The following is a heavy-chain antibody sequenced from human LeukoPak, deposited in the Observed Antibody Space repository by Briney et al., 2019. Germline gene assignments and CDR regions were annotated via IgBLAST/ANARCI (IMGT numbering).Heavy chain of an antibody. CDR3: AKHISYDSSGYYSHAFDI. CDR2: ISGSGGST. Sequence: GGSLRLSCAASGFTFSSYAMSWVRQAPGKGLEWVSAISGSGGSTYYADSVKGRFTISRDNSKNTLYLQMNSLRAEDTAVYYCAKHISYDSSGYYSHAFDIWGQGTMVTVSS. J-gene: IGHJ3*02. CDR1: GFTFSSYA. D-gene: IGHD3-22*01. V-gene: IGHV3-23*01.